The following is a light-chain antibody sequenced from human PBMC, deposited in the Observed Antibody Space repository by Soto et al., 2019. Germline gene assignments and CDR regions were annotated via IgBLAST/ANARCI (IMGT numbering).Light chain of an antibody. CDR1: SGSDSTGHF. V-gene: IGLV8-61*01. J-gene: IGLJ1*01. CDR2: DTN. Sequence: QTVVTQEPSCSVSPGGTVTLTCGLSSGSDSTGHFPSWYQQTPGQAPRTLIYDTNSRSSGVPDRFSGSILGTKAALTITGAQADDESDYYCVLYMGGGTYVFGAGTKLTVL. CDR3: VLYMGGGTYV.